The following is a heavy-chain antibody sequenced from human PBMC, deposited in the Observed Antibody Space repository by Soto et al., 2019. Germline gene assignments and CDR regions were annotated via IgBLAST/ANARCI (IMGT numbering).Heavy chain of an antibody. D-gene: IGHD2-21*01. Sequence: VASVKVSCKASGYTFTSYGVSWVRQAPGQGLEWMGWINAYNGNTHYAQKFQGRVTMTTDTSTSTAYMELRSLTSDDTAVYHCAILQIVGATYTFDYWGQGTQVTVSS. J-gene: IGHJ4*02. V-gene: IGHV1-18*04. CDR2: INAYNGNT. CDR3: AILQIVGATYTFDY. CDR1: GYTFTSYG.